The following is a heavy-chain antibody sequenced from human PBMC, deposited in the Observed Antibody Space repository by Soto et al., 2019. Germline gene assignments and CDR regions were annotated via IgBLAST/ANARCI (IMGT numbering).Heavy chain of an antibody. J-gene: IGHJ4*02. D-gene: IGHD4-4*01. CDR1: GFTVSNNY. CDR2: IYSGGTT. CDR3: ARNGWGMATVGM. Sequence: GGSLSLSCAASGFTVSNNYMIWFRLPPGKGLEWVSLIYSGGTTYYADSVKGRFTISRDNSKNTLYLQMNSLRVEDTAVYYCARNGWGMATVGMWGPGTLVTVSS. V-gene: IGHV3-53*01.